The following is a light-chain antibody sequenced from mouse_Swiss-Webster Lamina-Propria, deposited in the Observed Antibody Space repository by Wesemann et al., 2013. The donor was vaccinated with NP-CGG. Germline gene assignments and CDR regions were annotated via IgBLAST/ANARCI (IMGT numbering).Light chain of an antibody. CDR1: SSVSY. V-gene: IGKV4-57*01. CDR3: QQRSSYPLT. Sequence: QSPAIMSASPGEKVTITCSASSSVSYMHWFQQKPGTSPKLWIYSTSNLASGVPARFSGSGSGTSYSLTISRMEAEDAATYYCQQRSSYPLTFGAGTKLELK. J-gene: IGKJ5*01. CDR2: STS.